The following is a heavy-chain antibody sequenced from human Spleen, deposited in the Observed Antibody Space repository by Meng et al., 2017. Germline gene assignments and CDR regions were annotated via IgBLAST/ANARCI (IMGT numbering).Heavy chain of an antibody. J-gene: IGHJ4*02. Sequence: GESLKISCAGAGFTFSNFAMSWVRQAPGKGLEWVGRIKSRGSGGTIDYAAPVKGRFTISRDDSKNMMYLQMNSLKIEDTAVYFCTHSETVFGHYGSWGQGTLVTVSS. CDR3: THSETVFGHYGS. CDR1: GFTFSNFA. CDR2: IKSRGSGGTI. V-gene: IGHV3-15*01. D-gene: IGHD3/OR15-3a*01.